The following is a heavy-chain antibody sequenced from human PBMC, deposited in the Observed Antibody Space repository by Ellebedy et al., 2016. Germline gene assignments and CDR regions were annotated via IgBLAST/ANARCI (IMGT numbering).Heavy chain of an antibody. CDR3: ARAGFGDGDPPYYYYYMDV. D-gene: IGHD3-10*01. V-gene: IGHV3-72*01. Sequence: GGSLRLSCAVSGFTFSDHYMDWVRQAPGKGLEWIGRIRKKDNSYTTEYAASVRGRFTISRDDSKNSLYLQMNSLTAEDTAVYYCARAGFGDGDPPYYYYYMDVWGKGTTVTVSS. CDR1: GFTFSDHY. J-gene: IGHJ6*03. CDR2: IRKKDNSYTT.